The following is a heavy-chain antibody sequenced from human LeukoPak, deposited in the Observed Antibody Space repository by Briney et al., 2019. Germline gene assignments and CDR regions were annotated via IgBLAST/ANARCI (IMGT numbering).Heavy chain of an antibody. J-gene: IGHJ6*03. V-gene: IGHV4-61*02. CDR3: ATTGKSRNYYYMDV. D-gene: IGHD3-10*01. Sequence: SETLSLTCTVSGGSISSGSYYWSWIRQPAGKGLEWIGRIYTSGSTNYNPSLKSRVAISVDTSKNQFSLKLSSVTAADTAVYYCATTGKSRNYYYMDVWGKGTTVTISS. CDR2: IYTSGST. CDR1: GGSISSGSYY.